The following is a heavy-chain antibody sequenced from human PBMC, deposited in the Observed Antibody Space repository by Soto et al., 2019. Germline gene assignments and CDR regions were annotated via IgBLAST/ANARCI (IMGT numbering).Heavy chain of an antibody. CDR1: GFTFSRYA. V-gene: IGHV3-64D*06. Sequence: GFLRLSCSVAGFTFSRYAMHWVRQAPGKGLEYVSGISSNGEKTYYADPVKGRFTISRDNSKNTLYLQMGSLRGEDTALYHCVKSGTIAAAATDYFDYWGQGTLVTVSS. CDR2: ISSNGEKT. CDR3: VKSGTIAAAATDYFDY. J-gene: IGHJ4*02. D-gene: IGHD6-25*01.